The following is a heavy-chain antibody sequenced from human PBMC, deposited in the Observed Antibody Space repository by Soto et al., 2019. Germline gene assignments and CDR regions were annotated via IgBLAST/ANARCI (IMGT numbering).Heavy chain of an antibody. D-gene: IGHD2-21*02. Sequence: QVQLVQSGAEVKKPGASVKVSCKASGYTFISNYIHWVRQAPGQRLEWMGIITPSGGVTSYAQKFQGRVTMTSXTXTXXIYMELSSLTSEDTAVYYCARDSGVCGGDCYSFDYWGQGTLVTVSS. CDR3: ARDSGVCGGDCYSFDY. V-gene: IGHV1-46*01. CDR2: ITPSGGVT. CDR1: GYTFISNY. J-gene: IGHJ4*02.